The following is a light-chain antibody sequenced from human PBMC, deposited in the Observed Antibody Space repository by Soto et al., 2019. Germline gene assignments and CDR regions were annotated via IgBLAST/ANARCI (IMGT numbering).Light chain of an antibody. CDR2: EVT. CDR3: ASYAGSNKV. J-gene: IGLJ1*01. CDR1: SSDVGGYNY. Sequence: QSALAQPPSASGSPGQSVTISCTGTSSDVGGYNYVSWYQQHPGKAPKPMIYEVTKRPSGVPDRFSGSKSGNTASLTVSGLLAEDEADYYCASYAGSNKVFGTGTKVTVL. V-gene: IGLV2-8*01.